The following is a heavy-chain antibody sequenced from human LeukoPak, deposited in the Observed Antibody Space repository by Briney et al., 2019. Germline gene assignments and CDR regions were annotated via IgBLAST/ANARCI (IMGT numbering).Heavy chain of an antibody. CDR1: GYTFTGYY. Sequence: ASVKVSFKASGYTFTGYYMHWVRQAPGQGLEWMGWINPNSGGTNYAQKFQGRVTMTRDTSISTAYMELSRLRSDDTAVYYCARAIVDIVATVHFDYWGQGTLVTVSS. V-gene: IGHV1-2*02. CDR3: ARAIVDIVATVHFDY. D-gene: IGHD5-12*01. CDR2: INPNSGGT. J-gene: IGHJ4*02.